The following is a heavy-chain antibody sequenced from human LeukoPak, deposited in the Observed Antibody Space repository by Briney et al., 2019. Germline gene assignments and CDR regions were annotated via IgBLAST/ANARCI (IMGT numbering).Heavy chain of an antibody. CDR3: ARHRYLDSSWYDY. Sequence: PSETLSLTCAVSGGSISSGGYYWSWIRQPPGKGLEWIGYIYYSGSTNYNPSLKSRVTISVDTSKNQFSLKLSSVTAADTAVYYCARHRYLDSSWYDYWGQGTLVTVSS. CDR1: GGSISSGGYY. J-gene: IGHJ4*02. CDR2: IYYSGST. V-gene: IGHV4-61*08. D-gene: IGHD6-13*01.